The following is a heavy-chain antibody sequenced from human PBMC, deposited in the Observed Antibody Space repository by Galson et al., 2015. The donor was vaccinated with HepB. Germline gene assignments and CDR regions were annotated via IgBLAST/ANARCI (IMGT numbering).Heavy chain of an antibody. CDR2: ISSSSSYI. CDR1: GFTFSSYS. CDR3: ARDGGGGWRSGYYRQYFDY. Sequence: SLRLSCAASGFTFSSYSMNWVRRAPGKGLEWVSSISSSSSYIYYADSVKGRFTISRDNAKNSLYLQMNSLRAEDTAVYYCARDGGGGWRSGYYRQYFDYWGQGTLVTVSS. J-gene: IGHJ4*02. V-gene: IGHV3-21*01. D-gene: IGHD3-3*01.